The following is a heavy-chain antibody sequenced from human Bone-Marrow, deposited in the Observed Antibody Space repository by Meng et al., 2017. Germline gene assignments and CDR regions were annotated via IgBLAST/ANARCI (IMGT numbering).Heavy chain of an antibody. J-gene: IGHJ4*02. CDR3: ARPDYGDYLYYFDY. CDR1: GGSVSSGSYY. Sequence: QVQLQESGHGLVRPAETLSLPCTGSGGSVSSGSYYWSWIRQPTGKGLEWIGYIYYSGSTNYNPSLKSRVTISVDTSKNQFSLKLSSVTAADTAVYYCARPDYGDYLYYFDYWGQGALVTVSS. CDR2: IYYSGST. D-gene: IGHD4-17*01. V-gene: IGHV4-61*01.